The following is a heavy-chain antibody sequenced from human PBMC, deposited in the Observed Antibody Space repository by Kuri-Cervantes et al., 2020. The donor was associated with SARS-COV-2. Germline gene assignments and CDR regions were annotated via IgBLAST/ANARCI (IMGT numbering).Heavy chain of an antibody. D-gene: IGHD1-26*01. V-gene: IGHV3-53*01. CDR2: IYSGGST. CDR1: GFTVSSNY. CDR3: AREDRYGGNLNWFDP. J-gene: IGHJ5*02. Sequence: GGSLRLPCAASGFTVSSNYMSWVRQAPGKGLEWVSVIYSGGSTYYADSVQGRFTISRDNSKNTLYLQMNSLRVEDTAVYYCAREDRYGGNLNWFDPWGQGTLVTVSS.